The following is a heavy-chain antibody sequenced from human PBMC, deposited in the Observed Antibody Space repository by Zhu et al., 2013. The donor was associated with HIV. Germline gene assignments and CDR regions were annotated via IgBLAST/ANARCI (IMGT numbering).Heavy chain of an antibody. D-gene: IGHD3-9*01. J-gene: IGHJ5*02. CDR3: VRDRNYDLMTASRFDP. V-gene: IGHV1-2*02. CDR1: GYIFSDYY. CDR2: INPYSGGT. Sequence: QVQLVQSGAEVKKPGASVRVSCKASGYIFSDYYIHWVRQAPGQGPEWMGEINPYSGGTTYAQTFRGRVAMTTDTSTHTVYMELKSLTIDDTAVYYCVRDRNYDLMTASRFDPWGQGTLVTVSS.